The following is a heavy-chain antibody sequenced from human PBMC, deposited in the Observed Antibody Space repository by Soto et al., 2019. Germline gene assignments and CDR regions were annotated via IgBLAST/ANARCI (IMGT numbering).Heavy chain of an antibody. D-gene: IGHD6-13*01. CDR2: IYSGGST. Sequence: GGSLRLSCAASGFTVSSNYMSWVRQAPGKGLEWVSVIYSGGSTYYADSVKGRFTISRDNSKNTLYLQMNSLRAEDTAVYYCARGYSSSWYDSGKYFQHWGQGTLVTVSS. V-gene: IGHV3-66*01. J-gene: IGHJ1*01. CDR3: ARGYSSSWYDSGKYFQH. CDR1: GFTVSSNY.